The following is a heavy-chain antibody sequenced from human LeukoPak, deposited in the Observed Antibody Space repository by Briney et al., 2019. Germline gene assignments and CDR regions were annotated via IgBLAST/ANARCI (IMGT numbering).Heavy chain of an antibody. D-gene: IGHD4-17*01. J-gene: IGHJ4*02. CDR2: IHDSDT. CDR3: ARWGTVTRFVVDY. Sequence: KPGESLKISCKGSGFSFTNYWIGWVRPMPGKGLEWMGIIHDSDTVYSPSFQGQVIMSADKSITTAYLQWRSLKASDTAMYYCARWGTVTRFVVDYWGQGTLVTVSS. V-gene: IGHV5-51*01. CDR1: GFSFTNYW.